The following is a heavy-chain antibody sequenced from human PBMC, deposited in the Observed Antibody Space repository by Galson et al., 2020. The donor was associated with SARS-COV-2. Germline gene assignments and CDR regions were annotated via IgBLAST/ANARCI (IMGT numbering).Heavy chain of an antibody. V-gene: IGHV4-30-4*01. Sequence: ASETLSLTCTVSGGSISDVNYHWSWIRQPPGKGLEWIGYIYYTGSASHNPSLKSRLTMSVDTSKNQFSLKLSSVTAADTAVYYCARHTTGHAFDIWGQGTTVTVSS. J-gene: IGHJ3*02. CDR3: ARHTTGHAFDI. CDR2: IYYTGSA. CDR1: GGSISDVNYH. D-gene: IGHD1-1*01.